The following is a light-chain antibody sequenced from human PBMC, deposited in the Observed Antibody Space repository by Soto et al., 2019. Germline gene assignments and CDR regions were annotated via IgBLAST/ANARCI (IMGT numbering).Light chain of an antibody. Sequence: DIQMPQSPSTLSASVGDRVTITCRASQSINNGVAWYQQKPGKAPKLLIYKASNLDIGVPSRFSGSASGTEFTLTISSLQPDDFATYYFQQEDTYWTGGQGTMVEIK. CDR2: KAS. V-gene: IGKV1-5*03. CDR1: QSINNG. J-gene: IGKJ1*01. CDR3: QQEDTYWT.